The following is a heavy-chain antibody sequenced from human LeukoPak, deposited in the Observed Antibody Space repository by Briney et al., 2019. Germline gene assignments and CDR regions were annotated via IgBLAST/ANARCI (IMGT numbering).Heavy chain of an antibody. CDR2: INHSGST. V-gene: IGHV4-34*01. J-gene: IGHJ4*02. CDR1: GGSFSGYY. CDR3: ARIPYNSGSGFDY. Sequence: SETLSLTCAVYGGSFSGYYWSWIRQPPGKGLEWIGEINHSGSTNYDPSLKSRVTISVDTSKNQFSLKLSSVTAADTAVYYCARIPYNSGSGFDYWGQGTRVTVSS. D-gene: IGHD6-19*01.